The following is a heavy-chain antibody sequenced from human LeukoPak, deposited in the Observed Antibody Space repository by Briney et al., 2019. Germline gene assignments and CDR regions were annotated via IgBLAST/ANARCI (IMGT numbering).Heavy chain of an antibody. Sequence: GGSLRLSCAASGFTFSSYAMSWVRQAPGKGLEWVSAISGSGGSTYYADSVKGRFTISRDNSKNTLYLQMNILRAEDTAVYYCAKAGGVYYDYGWVSSRPGFDYWGQGTLVTVPS. CDR1: GFTFSSYA. V-gene: IGHV3-23*01. CDR2: ISGSGGST. D-gene: IGHD3-16*02. CDR3: AKAGGVYYDYGWVSSRPGFDY. J-gene: IGHJ4*02.